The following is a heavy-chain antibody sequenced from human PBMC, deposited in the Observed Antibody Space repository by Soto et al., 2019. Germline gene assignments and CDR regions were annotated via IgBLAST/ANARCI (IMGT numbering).Heavy chain of an antibody. CDR2: IYWDDDK. V-gene: IGHV2-5*02. Sequence: QITLRESGPTRVKPTQTLTLTCTFSGFSLSARPVAVGWIRQPPGKALERLALIYWDDDKRYSPSLMSRLTITKDTAKYQVVLTMTNMDPLDTAIYYCVHRAGIDGNWNGGYFDYWGQGALVTVSS. D-gene: IGHD1-1*01. J-gene: IGHJ4*02. CDR3: VHRAGIDGNWNGGYFDY. CDR1: GFSLSARPVA.